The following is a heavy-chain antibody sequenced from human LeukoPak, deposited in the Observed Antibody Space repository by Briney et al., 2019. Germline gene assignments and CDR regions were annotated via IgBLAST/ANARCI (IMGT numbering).Heavy chain of an antibody. CDR2: INHSGST. Sequence: SETLSLTCAVYGGSFSGYYWSWIRQPPGKGLEWIGEINHSGSTNYNPSLQSRVTISVDTSKTQSSLKLSSVPAADPAVYHCARPGSYRSAPRGYYYYYMAVWGKGTTVTASS. CDR3: ARPGSYRSAPRGYYYYYMAV. J-gene: IGHJ6*03. D-gene: IGHD6-19*01. CDR1: GGSFSGYY. V-gene: IGHV4-34*01.